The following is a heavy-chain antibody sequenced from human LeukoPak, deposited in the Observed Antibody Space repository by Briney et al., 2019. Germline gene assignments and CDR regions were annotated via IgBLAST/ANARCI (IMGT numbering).Heavy chain of an antibody. D-gene: IGHD3-10*01. Sequence: GRSLRLSCAASGFTFSSYAMHWVRQAPGKGLEWVAVISYDGSNKYYADSVKGRFTISRDNSKNTLYLQMNSLRAEDTAVYYCARVLLWFGELSPLGYWGQGTLVTVSS. J-gene: IGHJ4*02. V-gene: IGHV3-30-3*01. CDR2: ISYDGSNK. CDR3: ARVLLWFGELSPLGY. CDR1: GFTFSSYA.